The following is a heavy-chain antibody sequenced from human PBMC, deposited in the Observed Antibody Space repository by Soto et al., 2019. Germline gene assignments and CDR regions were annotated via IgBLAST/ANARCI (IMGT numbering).Heavy chain of an antibody. V-gene: IGHV1-18*01. Sequence: GASVKVSCKASGYTFTSYGISWVRQAPGQGLEWMGWISAYNGNTNYAQKLQGRVTMTTDTSTSTAYMELRSLRSDDTAVYYCARTLMTTVTRPAAYFDYWGQGTLVTVSS. J-gene: IGHJ4*02. D-gene: IGHD4-17*01. CDR3: ARTLMTTVTRPAAYFDY. CDR1: GYTFTSYG. CDR2: ISAYNGNT.